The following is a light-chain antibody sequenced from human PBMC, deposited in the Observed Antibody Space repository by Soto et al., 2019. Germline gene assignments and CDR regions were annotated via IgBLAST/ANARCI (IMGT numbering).Light chain of an antibody. CDR2: DVS. CDR3: QHYNNYPFT. Sequence: DIQMTQSPPTLSASVGDRVTITCRASQSISSWLAWYQQRPGKAPNLLIYDVSSLESGVPSRFSGSGSGTEFTLTISLLQHDYFATYYCQHYNNYPFTFGQGTKVEIK. CDR1: QSISSW. V-gene: IGKV1-5*01. J-gene: IGKJ1*01.